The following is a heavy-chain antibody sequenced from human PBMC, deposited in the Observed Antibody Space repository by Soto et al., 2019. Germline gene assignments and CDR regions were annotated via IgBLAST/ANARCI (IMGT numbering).Heavy chain of an antibody. CDR2: IYDSGFT. Sequence: QVRLQGSSPGLLKPSQTLSLTCTVSGYSISSGDFSWYWIRPYPGRGLEWIGDIYDSGFTYFNPSLESRLNLSVDPSSNQFSLKVNSVTAADTAVYFCARGSRLGGLYHWGLGTLITVSS. V-gene: IGHV4-31*03. J-gene: IGHJ5*02. D-gene: IGHD3-10*01. CDR3: ARGSRLGGLYH. CDR1: GYSISSGDFS.